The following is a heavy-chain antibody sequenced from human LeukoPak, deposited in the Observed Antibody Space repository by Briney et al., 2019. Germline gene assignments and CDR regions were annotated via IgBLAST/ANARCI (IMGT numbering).Heavy chain of an antibody. CDR3: ARQGPTVTTYISRYYWFDP. Sequence: ASVKVSCKASGYTFTGYYMHWVRQAPGQGLEWMGWTNPNSGGTNYAQKFQGRVTMTRDTSISTAYMELSRLRSDDTAVYYCARQGPTVTTYISRYYWFDPWGQGTLVTVSS. D-gene: IGHD4-17*01. CDR2: TNPNSGGT. V-gene: IGHV1-2*02. J-gene: IGHJ5*02. CDR1: GYTFTGYY.